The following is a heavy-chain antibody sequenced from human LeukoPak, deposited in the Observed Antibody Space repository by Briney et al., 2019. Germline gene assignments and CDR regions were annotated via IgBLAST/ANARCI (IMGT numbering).Heavy chain of an antibody. D-gene: IGHD5-12*01. J-gene: IGHJ4*02. CDR1: GGSISSSSYY. CDR2: IYSSGST. CDR3: ARYSGYSPIYY. Sequence: PSETLSLTCTVSGGSISSSSYYWGWLRQPPGKGLEWIGSIYSSGSTYYHPSLKSRVTISVDTSKNQFSLRLSSVTAADTAVYYCARYSGYSPIYYWGQGTLVTVSS. V-gene: IGHV4-39*01.